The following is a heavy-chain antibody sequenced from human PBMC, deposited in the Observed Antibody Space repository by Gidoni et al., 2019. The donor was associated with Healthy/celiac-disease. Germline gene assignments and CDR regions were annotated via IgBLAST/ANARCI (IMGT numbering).Heavy chain of an antibody. V-gene: IGHV1-18*01. CDR3: ARSDTSGGASLAAFDI. D-gene: IGHD5-18*01. CDR2: ISAYNGNT. Sequence: QAQLVQSGAEVKKPGASVKVSCTASGYTFTSYGISWVRQAPGQGLEWMGLISAYNGNTNYAQKLQGRVTMTTDTSTSTAYMELRSLRSDDTAVYYCARSDTSGGASLAAFDIWGQGTMVTVSS. CDR1: GYTFTSYG. J-gene: IGHJ3*02.